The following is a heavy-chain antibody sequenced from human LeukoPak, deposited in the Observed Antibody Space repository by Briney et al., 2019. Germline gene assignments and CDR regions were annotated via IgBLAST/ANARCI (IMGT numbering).Heavy chain of an antibody. D-gene: IGHD2-21*02. V-gene: IGHV1-8*01. CDR3: ASACMGGDCYLDI. J-gene: IGHJ3*02. CDR1: GYTFTSYD. Sequence: ASVKVSCKASGYTFTSYDINWVRQATGQGLEWMGWMNPNSGNTGYAQKFQGRVTMTRNTSISTAYMELRSLRSDDTAVYYCASACMGGDCYLDIWGQGTMVTVSS. CDR2: MNPNSGNT.